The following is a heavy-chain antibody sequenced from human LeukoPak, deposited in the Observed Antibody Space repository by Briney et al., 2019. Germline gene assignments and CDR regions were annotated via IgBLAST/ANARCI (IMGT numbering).Heavy chain of an antibody. Sequence: GGSLRLSCAASGFTFSSYSMNWVRQAPGKGLEWVSSISSSSSYIHYADSVKGRFTISRDNAKNSLYLQMNSLRAEDTAVYYCARGGIDFDYWGQGTLVTVSS. CDR3: ARGGIDFDY. J-gene: IGHJ4*02. CDR1: GFTFSSYS. D-gene: IGHD2-15*01. CDR2: ISSSSSYI. V-gene: IGHV3-21*01.